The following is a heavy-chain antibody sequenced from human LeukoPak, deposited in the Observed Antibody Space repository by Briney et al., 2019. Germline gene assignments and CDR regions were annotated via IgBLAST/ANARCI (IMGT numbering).Heavy chain of an antibody. D-gene: IGHD2-15*01. J-gene: IGHJ3*02. CDR1: GFTFSSYA. CDR3: AKETVVVVAATPDAFDI. Sequence: PGGSLRLSCSASGFTFSSYAMSWVRQAPGKGLEWVSAISGSGGSTHYADSVKGRFTISRDNSKNTQYLQMNSLRAEDTAVYYCAKETVVVVAATPDAFDIWGQGTMVTVSS. V-gene: IGHV3-23*01. CDR2: ISGSGGST.